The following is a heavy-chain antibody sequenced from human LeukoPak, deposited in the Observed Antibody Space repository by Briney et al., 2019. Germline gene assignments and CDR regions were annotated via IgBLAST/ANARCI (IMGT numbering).Heavy chain of an antibody. CDR1: GFTVSSNF. J-gene: IGHJ5*02. CDR3: ARARGTDP. CDR2: IYSGGGT. D-gene: IGHD3-10*01. Sequence: GGSLRLSCAASGFTVSSNFMSWVRQAPGKGLEWVSLIYSGGGTYNADSVKGRFTISRDNSKNTLYLQMNSLRAEDTAVYYCARARGTDPWGQGTLVTVSS. V-gene: IGHV3-53*01.